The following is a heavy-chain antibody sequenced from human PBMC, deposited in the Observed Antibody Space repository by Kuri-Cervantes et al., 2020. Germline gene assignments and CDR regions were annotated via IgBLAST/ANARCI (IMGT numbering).Heavy chain of an antibody. CDR3: ARGSIRGHFDY. D-gene: IGHD6-13*01. J-gene: IGHJ4*02. CDR1: GGSISSSSYY. CDR2: IYYRGNT. Sequence: GSLRLSCSVSGGSISSSSYYWGWVRQPPGKGLEWIGSIYYRGNTYYNPSLESRLTISVDTSKNHFSLKLSSVTAADTAVYYCARGSIRGHFDYWGQGTLVTVSS. V-gene: IGHV4-39*02.